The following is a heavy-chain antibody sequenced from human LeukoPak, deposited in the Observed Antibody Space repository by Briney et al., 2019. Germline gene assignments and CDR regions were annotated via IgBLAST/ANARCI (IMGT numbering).Heavy chain of an antibody. CDR3: ARVPIYDFWSGYWGHFDY. D-gene: IGHD3-3*01. J-gene: IGHJ4*02. Sequence: GGSLRLSCAASGFTFSSYSMNWVRQAPGKGLEWVSYISSSSSTIYYADSVKGRFTISRDNAKNSLYLQMNSLRAEDTAVYYCARVPIYDFWSGYWGHFDYWGQGTLVTVSS. V-gene: IGHV3-48*01. CDR1: GFTFSSYS. CDR2: ISSSSSTI.